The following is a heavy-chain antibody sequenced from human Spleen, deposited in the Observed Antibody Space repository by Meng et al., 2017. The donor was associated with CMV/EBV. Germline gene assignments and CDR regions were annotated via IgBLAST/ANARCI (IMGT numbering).Heavy chain of an antibody. CDR1: GGSISSYY. CDR3: ARVAAAGRGMDV. J-gene: IGHJ6*02. D-gene: IGHD6-13*01. CDR2: IYYSGST. Sequence: GSLRLSCTVSGGSISSYYWSWIRQPPGKGLEWIGYIYYSGSTNYNPSLKSRVTISVDTSKNQFSLKLSSVTAADTAVYYCARVAAAGRGMDVWGPGTTVTVSS. V-gene: IGHV4-59*01.